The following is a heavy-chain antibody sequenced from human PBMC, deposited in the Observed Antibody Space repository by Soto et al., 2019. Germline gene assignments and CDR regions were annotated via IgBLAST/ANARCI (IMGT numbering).Heavy chain of an antibody. Sequence: ESGGGLVQPGRSLRLSCAASGFTFDDYAMHWVRQAPGKGLGWVSGISWNSGSIGYADSVKGRFTISRDNAKNSLYLQMNSLRAEDTALYYCAKDIRLSGSSWFDYWGQGTLVTVSS. CDR2: ISWNSGSI. CDR1: GFTFDDYA. V-gene: IGHV3-9*01. J-gene: IGHJ4*02. CDR3: AKDIRLSGSSWFDY. D-gene: IGHD6-13*01.